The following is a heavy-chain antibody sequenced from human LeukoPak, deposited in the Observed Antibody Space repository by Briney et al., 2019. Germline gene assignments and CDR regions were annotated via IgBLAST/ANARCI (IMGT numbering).Heavy chain of an antibody. D-gene: IGHD3-10*01. Sequence: SETLSLTCTVSGGSISSYYWSWIRQPPGKGLEWIGYIYYSGSTNYNPSLKSRVTISVDTSKNQFSLKLSSVTAADTAVYYCASSEGGSGSFELLGHGSFDYWGQGTLVTVSS. J-gene: IGHJ4*02. V-gene: IGHV4-59*08. CDR3: ASSEGGSGSFELLGHGSFDY. CDR1: GGSISSYY. CDR2: IYYSGST.